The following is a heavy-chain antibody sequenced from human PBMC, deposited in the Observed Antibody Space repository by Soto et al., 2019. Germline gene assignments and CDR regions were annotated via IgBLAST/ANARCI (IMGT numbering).Heavy chain of an antibody. CDR3: ARDFDPLTISRRDILTGYPGLDP. J-gene: IGHJ5*02. Sequence: GASVKVSCKASGRTFSSYTISWVRQAPGQGLEWMGRIIPILGIANYAQKFQGRVTITADKSTSTAYMELSSLRSEDTAVYYCARDFDPLTISRRDILTGYPGLDPWGQGTLVTVSS. CDR2: IIPILGIA. D-gene: IGHD3-9*01. CDR1: GRTFSSYT. V-gene: IGHV1-69*04.